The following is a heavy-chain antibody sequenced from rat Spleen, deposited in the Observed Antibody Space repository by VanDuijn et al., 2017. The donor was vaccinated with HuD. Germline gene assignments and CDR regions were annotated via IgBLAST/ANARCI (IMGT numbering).Heavy chain of an antibody. V-gene: IGHV5-7*01. CDR1: GFIFSDYN. CDR2: ISYDGSDT. Sequence: EVQLVESGGDLVQPGRSLKLSCAASGFIFSDYNMAWVRQAPKKGLEWVATISYDGSDTYYRDSVKGRFTISRENAKSTLSLQMDSLRSEDTATYYCARRHYGYTDYCDFWGPGTMVTVSS. J-gene: IGHJ1*01. D-gene: IGHD1-9*01. CDR3: ARRHYGYTDYCDF.